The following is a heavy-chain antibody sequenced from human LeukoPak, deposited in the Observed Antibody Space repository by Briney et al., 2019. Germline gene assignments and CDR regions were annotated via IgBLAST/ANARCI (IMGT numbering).Heavy chain of an antibody. Sequence: GESLKISCKGSGYSFTSYWIGWVRQMPGKGLEWMGIIYPGDSDTRYSPSFQGQVTISADKSISTAYLQWSSLKASDTAMYYCVIRLPTPDMVRGAYFDYWGQGTLVTVSS. CDR2: IYPGDSDT. CDR1: GYSFTSYW. CDR3: VIRLPTPDMVRGAYFDY. V-gene: IGHV5-51*01. D-gene: IGHD3-10*01. J-gene: IGHJ4*02.